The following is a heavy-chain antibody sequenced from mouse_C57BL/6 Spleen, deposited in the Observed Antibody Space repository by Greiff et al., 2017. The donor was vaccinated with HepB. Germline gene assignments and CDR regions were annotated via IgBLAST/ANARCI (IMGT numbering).Heavy chain of an antibody. CDR2: IYPGDGDT. J-gene: IGHJ2*01. V-gene: IGHV1-82*01. Sequence: QVQLQQSGPELVKPGASVKISCKASGYAFSSSWMNWVKQRPGKGLEWIGRIYPGDGDTNYNGKFKGKATLTADKSSSTAYMQLSSLTSEDSALYFCAREGDLFYYFDYWGQGTTLTVSS. CDR1: GYAFSSSW. D-gene: IGHD1-1*01. CDR3: AREGDLFYYFDY.